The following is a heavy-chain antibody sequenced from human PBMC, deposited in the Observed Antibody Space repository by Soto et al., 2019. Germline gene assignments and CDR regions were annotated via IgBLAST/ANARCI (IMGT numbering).Heavy chain of an antibody. CDR2: ADPEDAET. V-gene: IGHV1-69-2*01. CDR3: ATAFRARLGWFDP. CDR1: GYTLSDFY. D-gene: IGHD3-16*01. Sequence: ASVKVSCKVSGYTLSDFYVHWVKQAPGKGLEWMGLADPEDAETIYAEKFQGRVTIVADTSTDTAYMELSSLRSDDTAVYYCATAFRARLGWFDPWGQGTQVTVSS. J-gene: IGHJ5*02.